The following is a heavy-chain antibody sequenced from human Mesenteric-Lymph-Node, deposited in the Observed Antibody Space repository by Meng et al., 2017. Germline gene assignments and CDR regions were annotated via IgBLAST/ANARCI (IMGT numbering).Heavy chain of an antibody. CDR3: VISSHN. Sequence: QVQLQESGPGLVKPSQTLSLTCTVSGGSISSGDDYWSWIRQPPGKGLEWIGYIYYSGSTYYNPSLKSRISMSVDMSKNQFSLKVNSVTAADTAIYYCVISSHNWGQGTLVTVSS. D-gene: IGHD3-3*02. CDR2: IYYSGST. V-gene: IGHV4-30-4*01. CDR1: GGSISSGDDY. J-gene: IGHJ4*02.